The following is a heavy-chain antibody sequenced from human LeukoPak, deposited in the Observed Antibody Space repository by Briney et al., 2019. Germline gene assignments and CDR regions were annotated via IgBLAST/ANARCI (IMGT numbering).Heavy chain of an antibody. Sequence: ASVKVSCKASGGTFSSYAISWVRQAPGQRLEWMGWINAGNGNTKYSQKFQGRVTITRDTSASTAYMELSSLRSEDTAVYYCARDPIYLITMDVGMDVWGQGTTVTVSS. CDR2: INAGNGNT. V-gene: IGHV1-3*01. CDR3: ARDPIYLITMDVGMDV. CDR1: GGTFSSYA. D-gene: IGHD3-10*01. J-gene: IGHJ6*02.